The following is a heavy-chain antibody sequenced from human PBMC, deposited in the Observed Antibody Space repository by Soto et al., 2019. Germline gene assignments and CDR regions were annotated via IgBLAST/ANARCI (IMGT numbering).Heavy chain of an antibody. CDR1: GYTFTSYA. CDR2: INAGNGNT. CDR3: ARDSEAYDFWSGYFPVYFDY. J-gene: IGHJ4*02. V-gene: IGHV1-3*01. D-gene: IGHD3-3*01. Sequence: QVQLVQSGAEVKKPGASVKVSCKASGYTFTSYAMHWVRQAPGQRLEWMGWINAGNGNTKYSQKFQGRVTITRDTSASTAYMELSSPRSEDTAVYYCARDSEAYDFWSGYFPVYFDYWGQGTLVTVSS.